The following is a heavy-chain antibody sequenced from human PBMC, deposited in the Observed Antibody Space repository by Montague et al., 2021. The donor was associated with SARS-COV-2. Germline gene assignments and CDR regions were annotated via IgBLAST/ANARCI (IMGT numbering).Heavy chain of an antibody. J-gene: IGHJ5*02. CDR2: IYYSGST. CDR1: GDSISSATYY. D-gene: IGHD1-1*01. Sequence: SETLSLTCGVSGDSISSATYYWAWLRHPPGMGLEWIGNIYYSGSTIYTPSLKSRVTMSVDTSKNQFSLHLNLVTAAATAVYSCARRLTGLEPPFDPWGQGTLVIVSS. V-gene: IGHV4-39*01. CDR3: ARRLTGLEPPFDP.